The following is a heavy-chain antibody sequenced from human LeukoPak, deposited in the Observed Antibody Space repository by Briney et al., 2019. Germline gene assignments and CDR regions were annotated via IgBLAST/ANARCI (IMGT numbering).Heavy chain of an antibody. CDR3: ARDRWTVAGRGAPDY. Sequence: GGSLRLSCAASGFTFSNAWMNWVRQAPGKGLEWVGRIKSKTDGGTTDYAAPVKGRFTISRDDSKNTLYLQMNSLRAEDTAVYYCARDRWTVAGRGAPDYWGQGTLVTVSS. CDR2: IKSKTDGGTT. CDR1: GFTFSNAW. V-gene: IGHV3-15*07. J-gene: IGHJ4*02. D-gene: IGHD6-19*01.